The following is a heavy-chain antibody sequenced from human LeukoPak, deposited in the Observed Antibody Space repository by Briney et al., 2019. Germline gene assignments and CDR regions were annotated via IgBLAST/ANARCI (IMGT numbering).Heavy chain of an antibody. Sequence: GGSLRLSCAASGFTFSSYAMHWVRQAPGKGLEWVAVIPYDGSNKYYADSVKGRFTISRDNSKNTLYLQMNSLRAEDTAVYYCARNMYYYDSSGWESFDIWGQGTMVTVSS. V-gene: IGHV3-30-3*01. CDR3: ARNMYYYDSSGWESFDI. D-gene: IGHD3-22*01. J-gene: IGHJ3*02. CDR2: IPYDGSNK. CDR1: GFTFSSYA.